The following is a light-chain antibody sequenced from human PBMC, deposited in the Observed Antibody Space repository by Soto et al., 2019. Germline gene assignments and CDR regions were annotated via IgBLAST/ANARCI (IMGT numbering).Light chain of an antibody. Sequence: SYELTQPPSVSVAPGQTARITCGGDNLGSKSVHWYQQKPGQAPVLVAYDDSDRPSGIPERFSGSNSGNTATLTIGRVGAGDEADYYCQVWDDDSDHHVFGTGTKVTVL. J-gene: IGLJ1*01. CDR3: QVWDDDSDHHV. V-gene: IGLV3-21*02. CDR1: NLGSKS. CDR2: DDS.